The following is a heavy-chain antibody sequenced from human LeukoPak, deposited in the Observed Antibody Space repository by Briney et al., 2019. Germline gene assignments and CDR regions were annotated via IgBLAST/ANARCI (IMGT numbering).Heavy chain of an antibody. CDR2: TGLNSVNT. V-gene: IGHV3-23*01. CDR3: AKGDDIGKHPTRAYYFDT. CDR1: GFTFSRHA. J-gene: IGHJ4*02. Sequence: GGSLRLSCAASGFTFSRHATSWVRQAPGKGLERVSTTGLNSVNTLCAESVQGRFSISRDNSKNTLDLQMDNLRVDDTAVYYCAKGDDIGKHPTRAYYFDTWGQGTLVTVSS. D-gene: IGHD5-24*01.